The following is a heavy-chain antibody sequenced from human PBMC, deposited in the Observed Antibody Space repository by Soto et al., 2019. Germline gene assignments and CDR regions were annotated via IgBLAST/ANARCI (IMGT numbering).Heavy chain of an antibody. D-gene: IGHD5-12*01. V-gene: IGHV3-30*18. CDR1: GFTFSDYG. CDR3: AKDLSVLATIQDIDY. Sequence: QVRLVESGGGVVQPGKSLRLACEASGFTFSDYGMHWIRQAPGKGLEWVAMISYDGSKIYYATAVKGRFTISRDSSENTIYLQMSRLRADDTAVYYCAKDLSVLATIQDIDYWGQGALVTVSS. CDR2: ISYDGSKI. J-gene: IGHJ4*02.